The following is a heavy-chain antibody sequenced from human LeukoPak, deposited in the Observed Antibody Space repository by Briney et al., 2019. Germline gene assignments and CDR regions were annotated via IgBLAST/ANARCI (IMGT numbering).Heavy chain of an antibody. CDR2: IYSGGST. Sequence: GGSLRLSCAASGFTVSSNYMSWVRQAPGKGLEWVSVIYSGGSTYYADSVKGRFTISRDNSKNTLYLQMNSLRAEDTAVYYCAYAPARVVGATPYYRDVWGKGTTATVSS. J-gene: IGHJ6*03. D-gene: IGHD1-26*01. CDR1: GFTVSSNY. V-gene: IGHV3-53*01. CDR3: AYAPARVVGATPYYRDV.